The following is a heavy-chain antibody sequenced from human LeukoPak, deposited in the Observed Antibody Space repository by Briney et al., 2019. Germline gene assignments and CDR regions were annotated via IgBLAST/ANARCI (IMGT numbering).Heavy chain of an antibody. Sequence: PGGSLRLSCAASGFTFSSYAMIWVRQAPGKGLEWVSAISGSGGSTYYADSVKGRFTISRDNSKDTLYLQMNSLRAEDTAVYYCAKSYYYGSGSYPYYYYGMDVWGQGTTVTVSS. CDR2: ISGSGGST. J-gene: IGHJ6*02. V-gene: IGHV3-23*01. CDR3: AKSYYYGSGSYPYYYYGMDV. D-gene: IGHD3-10*01. CDR1: GFTFSSYA.